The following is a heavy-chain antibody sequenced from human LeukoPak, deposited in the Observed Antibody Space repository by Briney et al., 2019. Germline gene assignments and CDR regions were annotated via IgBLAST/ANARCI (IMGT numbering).Heavy chain of an antibody. CDR2: ISAYNGNT. D-gene: IGHD3-10*01. V-gene: IGHV1-18*01. Sequence: ASVEVSCKASGYSFSTYGISWVRQAPGQGLEWMGWISAYNGNTNYAQRLQGRVTMTTDTSTSTAYLELRSLTSDDTAVYYCARDIYYGSGTYYTFWGQGTLVTVSS. J-gene: IGHJ4*02. CDR1: GYSFSTYG. CDR3: ARDIYYGSGTYYTF.